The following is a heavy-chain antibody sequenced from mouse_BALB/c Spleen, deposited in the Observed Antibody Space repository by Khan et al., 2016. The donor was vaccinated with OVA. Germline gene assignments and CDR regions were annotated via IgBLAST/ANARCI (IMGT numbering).Heavy chain of an antibody. Sequence: QVRLQQSGAELARPGASVKMSCKASGYTFTSHTMHWVKQRPGQGLEWIGYINPRSDYTQYNQKFNDKATLTADISSSTAYMQLSSLTSEDSAVYYYARRTTEYALDYWGQGTSVTVSS. CDR1: GYTFTSHT. D-gene: IGHD2-14*01. V-gene: IGHV1-4*01. CDR3: ARRTTEYALDY. CDR2: INPRSDYT. J-gene: IGHJ4*01.